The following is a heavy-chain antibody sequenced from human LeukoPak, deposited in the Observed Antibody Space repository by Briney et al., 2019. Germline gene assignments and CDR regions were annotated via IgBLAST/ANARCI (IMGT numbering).Heavy chain of an antibody. D-gene: IGHD1-26*01. J-gene: IGHJ5*02. Sequence: GASVKVSCKASGCTFTSYAISWVRQAPGHGLEGMGGIIAIFGTANYAQKFQGRVTITAGESTSTAYMELSSLRSEDTAVYYCARGQGAVGAIFSWGQGTLVTVSS. CDR2: IIAIFGTA. CDR3: ARGQGAVGAIFS. V-gene: IGHV1-69*13. CDR1: GCTFTSYA.